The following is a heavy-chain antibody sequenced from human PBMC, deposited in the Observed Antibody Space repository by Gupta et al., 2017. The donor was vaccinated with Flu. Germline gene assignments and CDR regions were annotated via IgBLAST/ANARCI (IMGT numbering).Heavy chain of an antibody. D-gene: IGHD3-3*01. CDR2: IYYSGST. V-gene: IGHV4-39*01. Sequence: QLQLQESGPGLVKPSETLSLTCTVSGGSISSSSYYWGWIRQPPGKGLEWIGSIYYSGSTYYNPSLKSRVTISVDTSKNQFSLKLSSVTAADTAVYYCARRFLRFWRAVWFDPWGQGTLVTVSS. J-gene: IGHJ5*02. CDR3: ARRFLRFWRAVWFDP. CDR1: GGSISSSSYY.